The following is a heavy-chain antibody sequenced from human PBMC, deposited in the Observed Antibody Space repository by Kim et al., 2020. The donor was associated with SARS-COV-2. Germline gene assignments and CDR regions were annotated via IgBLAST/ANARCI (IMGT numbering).Heavy chain of an antibody. J-gene: IGHJ4*02. D-gene: IGHD6-19*01. CDR3: ARDHSSGWYGRYYFDY. Sequence: SVKDPLTISRDNSKVSLYLQMNSLRAEDTAVYYCARDHSSGWYGRYYFDYWGQGTLVTVSS. V-gene: IGHV3-21*01.